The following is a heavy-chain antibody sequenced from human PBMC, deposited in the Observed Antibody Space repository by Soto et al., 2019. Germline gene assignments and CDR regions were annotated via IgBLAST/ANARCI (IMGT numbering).Heavy chain of an antibody. CDR3: TVWGSGNDFGAA. Sequence: EVPLVESGGGLVQPGGSLRLSCAASGFTFSDHYMDWVRQAPGKGLEWVGRSKNKADSYTTEYAASVKGRFTISRDGSKSSLFLQMSSLKTEDTAVYYCTVWGSGNDFGAAWGQGILVTVSS. J-gene: IGHJ4*02. CDR1: GFTFSDHY. D-gene: IGHD3-10*01. V-gene: IGHV3-72*01. CDR2: SKNKADSYTT.